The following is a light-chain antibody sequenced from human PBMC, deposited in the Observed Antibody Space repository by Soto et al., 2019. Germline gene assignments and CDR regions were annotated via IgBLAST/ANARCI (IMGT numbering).Light chain of an antibody. J-gene: IGKJ1*01. V-gene: IGKV3D-20*02. CDR2: DAS. Sequence: EIVLTQSPGTLTLSPGERATLSCRASQSVSSTYLAWYQQKPGRAPRLLIYDASIRATGIPARFSGSWSGTDFTLTINGLEPEDSAVYYCQQRGNWPPTWTFGQGTKVDIK. CDR1: QSVSSTY. CDR3: QQRGNWPPTWT.